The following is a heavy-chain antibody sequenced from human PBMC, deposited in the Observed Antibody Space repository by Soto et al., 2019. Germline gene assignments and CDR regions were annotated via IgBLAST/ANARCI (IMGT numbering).Heavy chain of an antibody. D-gene: IGHD4-17*01. Sequence: QDQLVHSGAEVKKPGSSVKVSCKASGGTFSSHTFSWVRQAPGQGLEWMGRIIPALGTATYAQKFQGRVTITADESATTVYMALNSLRSEATALYYFAIPHFGDYCYFDLWGRGTLVTVSS. CDR3: AIPHFGDYCYFDL. J-gene: IGHJ2*01. CDR1: GGTFSSHT. V-gene: IGHV1-69*08. CDR2: IIPALGTA.